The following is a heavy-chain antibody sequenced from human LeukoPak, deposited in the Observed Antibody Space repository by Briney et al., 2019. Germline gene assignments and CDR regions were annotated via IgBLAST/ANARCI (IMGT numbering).Heavy chain of an antibody. Sequence: SETLSLTCTVSGGSISSSSYYWGWIRQPPGKGLEWIGSIYYSGSTYYNPSLKSRVTISVDTSKNQFSLKLSSVTAADTAVYYCARVGDIAAAGRYYFDYWGQGTLVTVSS. CDR1: GGSISSSSYY. J-gene: IGHJ4*02. V-gene: IGHV4-39*07. CDR3: ARVGDIAAAGRYYFDY. D-gene: IGHD6-13*01. CDR2: IYYSGST.